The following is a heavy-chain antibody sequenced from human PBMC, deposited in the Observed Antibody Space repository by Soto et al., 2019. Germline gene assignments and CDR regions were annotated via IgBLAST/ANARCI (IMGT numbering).Heavy chain of an antibody. CDR2: IIPIFGTA. CDR3: ARSRDGYNYARHY. V-gene: IGHV1-69*06. D-gene: IGHD5-12*01. CDR1: GGTFSSYA. J-gene: IGHJ4*02. Sequence: QVQLVQSGAEVKKPGSSVKVSCKASGGTFSSYAISWVRQAPGQGLEWMGGIIPIFGTANYAKKFQGRVTIPAEKTRSTSYMDLSSMRSEDTAVYYCARSRDGYNYARHYWGQGTLVTVSS.